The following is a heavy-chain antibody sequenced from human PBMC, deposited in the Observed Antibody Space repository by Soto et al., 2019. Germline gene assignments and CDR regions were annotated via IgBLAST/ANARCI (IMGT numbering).Heavy chain of an antibody. J-gene: IGHJ6*02. D-gene: IGHD3-16*01. CDR2: ISPYNDYT. V-gene: IGHV1-18*01. CDR3: ARGGYYDDAWGRLSHYGLDV. Sequence: QVQLVQSAAEVKKPGASVKVSCKASGYTFIRYGITWVRQAPGQGLEWMGWISPYNDYTIYAQKHQGRSTMTTDTSTRMAYMELRVLKSDDTAVYYCARGGYYDDAWGRLSHYGLDVWGQGPSVTVSS. CDR1: GYTFIRYG.